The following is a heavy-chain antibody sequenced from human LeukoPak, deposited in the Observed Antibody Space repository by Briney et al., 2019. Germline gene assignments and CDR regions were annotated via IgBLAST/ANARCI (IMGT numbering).Heavy chain of an antibody. D-gene: IGHD2-2*01. J-gene: IGHJ5*02. CDR2: IYTSGRT. CDR1: GGSISSGSYY. CDR3: VVEQGEGYCSSTSCYPTSNWFDP. V-gene: IGHV4-61*02. Sequence: SETLSLTCTVSGGSISSGSYYWSWIRQPAGKGLEWIGRIYTSGRTDYNPSLKSRVTISVDTSKNQFSLNLSSVTAADTAVYYCVVEQGEGYCSSTSCYPTSNWFDPWGQGTLVTVSS.